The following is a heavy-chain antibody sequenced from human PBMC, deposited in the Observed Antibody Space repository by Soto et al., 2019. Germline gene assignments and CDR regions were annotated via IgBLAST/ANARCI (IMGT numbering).Heavy chain of an antibody. CDR1: GGTFSSYA. D-gene: IGHD3-22*01. CDR3: ARGGRGDYYDSSGYYGG. J-gene: IGHJ4*02. CDR2: IIPIFGTA. Sequence: QVQLVQSGAEVKKPGSSVKVSCKASGGTFSSYAISWVRQAPGQGLEWMGGIIPIFGTANYAQKFQGRVTITADESTSPAYMELSSLRSEDTAVYYCARGGRGDYYDSSGYYGGWGQGTLVTVSS. V-gene: IGHV1-69*12.